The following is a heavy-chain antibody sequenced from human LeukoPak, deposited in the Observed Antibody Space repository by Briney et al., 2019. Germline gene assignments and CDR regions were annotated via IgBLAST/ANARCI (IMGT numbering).Heavy chain of an antibody. CDR3: ARGPGGRSGYYPLEDYYYYHYMDV. CDR2: ISAYNGNT. Sequence: PRASVKVSCKASGYTFTSYGISWVRQAPGQGLEWMGWISAYNGNTNYAQKLQGRVTMTTDTSTSTAYMELRSLRSDDTAVYYCARGPGGRSGYYPLEDYYYYHYMDVWGKGTTVTVSS. CDR1: GYTFTSYG. J-gene: IGHJ6*03. V-gene: IGHV1-18*01. D-gene: IGHD3-22*01.